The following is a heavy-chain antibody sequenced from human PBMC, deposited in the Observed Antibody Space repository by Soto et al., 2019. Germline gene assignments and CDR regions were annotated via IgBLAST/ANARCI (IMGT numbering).Heavy chain of an antibody. Sequence: GASVKVSCNTSGYTFTGHYIHWVRQAPQQGPEWMGEIGPESGATRYAQKFRGRVTMTMDTSITTVYMELKNLSPDDTAVYYCGRGRSGQIVIFYWGQGTPVTVSS. CDR2: IGPESGAT. J-gene: IGHJ4*02. D-gene: IGHD1-26*01. CDR3: GRGRSGQIVIFY. CDR1: GYTFTGHY. V-gene: IGHV1-2*02.